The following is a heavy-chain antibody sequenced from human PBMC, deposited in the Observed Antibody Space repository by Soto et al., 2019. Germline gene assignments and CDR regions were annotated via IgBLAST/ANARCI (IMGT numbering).Heavy chain of an antibody. Sequence: QVQLVQSGAEVKKPGSSVKVSCKASGGTFSNYPISWVRQAPGQGLEWMGGIIPIFGTVNYAQKFQGRVMITAVESTSTAYMALSSLRSEDTAVYYCARGNHRWLQLWYFDLWGRGTLVTVSS. J-gene: IGHJ2*01. D-gene: IGHD5-12*01. CDR3: ARGNHRWLQLWYFDL. V-gene: IGHV1-69*12. CDR2: IIPIFGTV. CDR1: GGTFSNYP.